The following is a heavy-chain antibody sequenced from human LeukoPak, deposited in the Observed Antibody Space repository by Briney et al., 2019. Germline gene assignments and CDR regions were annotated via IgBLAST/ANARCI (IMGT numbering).Heavy chain of an antibody. CDR1: GFTFSDYV. Sequence: GGSLRLSCAASGFTFSDYVMHWVRQPPGKGLQWVAFVRPGGSDKHYADSVKGRFTVSRDNSRNTLYLQMDSLRPEDTAVYCCAKDLTDGWCFDSWGQGNLVTVSS. V-gene: IGHV3-30*02. D-gene: IGHD6-19*01. CDR2: VRPGGSDK. J-gene: IGHJ5*01. CDR3: AKDLTDGWCFDS.